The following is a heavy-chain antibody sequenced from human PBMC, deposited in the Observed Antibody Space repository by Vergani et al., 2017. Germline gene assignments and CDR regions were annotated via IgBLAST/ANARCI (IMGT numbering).Heavy chain of an antibody. CDR2: IIPILGIA. J-gene: IGHJ6*02. Sequence: QVQLVQSGAEVKKPGSSVKVSCKASGGTFSSYTISWVRQAPGQGLEWMGRIIPILGIANYAQKFQGRVTITADKSTSTAYMELSSLRSEDTAGYYCARDRRGPAAHYGMDVWGQGTTVTVSS. V-gene: IGHV1-69*08. D-gene: IGHD3-10*01. CDR3: ARDRRGPAAHYGMDV. CDR1: GGTFSSYT.